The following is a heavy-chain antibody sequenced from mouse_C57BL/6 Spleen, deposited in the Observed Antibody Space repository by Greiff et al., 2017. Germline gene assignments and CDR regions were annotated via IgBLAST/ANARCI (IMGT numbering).Heavy chain of an antibody. CDR1: GYSITSGYY. CDR2: ISYDGSN. V-gene: IGHV3-6*01. CDR3: ARGGGSLFDY. Sequence: EVQLQQSGPGLVKPSQSLSLTCSVTGYSITSGYYWNWIRQFPGNKLEWMGYISYDGSNNYNPSLQNRISITRDTSKNQFFLKLNSVTTEDTATYYCARGGGSLFDYWGQGTTLTVSS. J-gene: IGHJ2*01.